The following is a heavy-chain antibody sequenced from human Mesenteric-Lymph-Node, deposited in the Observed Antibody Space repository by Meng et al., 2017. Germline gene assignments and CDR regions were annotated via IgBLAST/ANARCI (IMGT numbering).Heavy chain of an antibody. CDR1: GFTFDDYT. J-gene: IGHJ4*02. D-gene: IGHD5-18*01. V-gene: IGHV3-43*01. CDR2: ISWDGGST. Sequence: GGSLRLSCAASGFTFDDYTMHWVRQAPGKGLEWVSLISWDGGSTYYADSVKGRFTISRDNSKNSLYLQMNSLRAEDTAVYYCARGRSYGHGSFDSWGQGTLVTVS. CDR3: ARGRSYGHGSFDS.